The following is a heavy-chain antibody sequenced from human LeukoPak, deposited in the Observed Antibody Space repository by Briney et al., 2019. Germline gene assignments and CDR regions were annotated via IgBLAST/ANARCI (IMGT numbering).Heavy chain of an antibody. Sequence: ASVKVSCKASGGTFSSYAISWVRQAPGHGLEWMGWISGSNGDTNYAQNLKDRVTMTTDTSTNTAYMELKSLTSDDTAVYFCAREGHMFWFGKLYAYMDVWGKGTTVTISS. V-gene: IGHV1-18*01. CDR1: GGTFSSYA. D-gene: IGHD2-8*01. CDR3: AREGHMFWFGKLYAYMDV. CDR2: ISGSNGDT. J-gene: IGHJ6*03.